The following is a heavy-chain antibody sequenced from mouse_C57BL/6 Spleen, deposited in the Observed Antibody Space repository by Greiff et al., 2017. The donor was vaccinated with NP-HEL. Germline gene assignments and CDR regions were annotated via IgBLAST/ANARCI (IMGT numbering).Heavy chain of an antibody. Sequence: EVKLQESGPGLVKPSQSLSLTCSVTGYSITSGYYWNWIRQFPGNKLEWMGYISYDGSNKYNTSLKNRITITRDTSKQQYFLKLNSVTTEDTATYYCARRDGVDGFAYWGQGTLVTVSA. CDR1: GYSITSGYY. CDR3: ARRDGVDGFAY. V-gene: IGHV3-6*01. CDR2: ISYDGSN. D-gene: IGHD1-2*01. J-gene: IGHJ3*01.